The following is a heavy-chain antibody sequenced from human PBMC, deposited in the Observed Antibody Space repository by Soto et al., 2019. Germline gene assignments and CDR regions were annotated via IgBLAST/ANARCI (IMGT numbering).Heavy chain of an antibody. D-gene: IGHD3-16*01. CDR3: ARGNPFNYAGFDV. CDR2: MNAKSGDT. Sequence: QAHLEQSGAEVKRPGASVKVSCKASGYTVSDFDINWLRQASGQVPEWMGWMNAKSGDTFFAQRFQGKFNMTWDTSLSTASMEVGSLTSDDTAMYYCARGNPFNYAGFDVWGQGTTVAVSS. CDR1: GYTVSDFD. J-gene: IGHJ6*02. V-gene: IGHV1-8*01.